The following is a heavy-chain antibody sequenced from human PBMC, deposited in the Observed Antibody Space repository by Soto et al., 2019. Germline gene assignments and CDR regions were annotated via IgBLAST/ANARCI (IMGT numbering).Heavy chain of an antibody. CDR3: ASLDKTILATPVYDAFDI. V-gene: IGHV3-30-3*01. Sequence: EGSLRLSCAASRFTFSSYAMHWVRQAPGKGLEWVAVISYDGSNKYYADSVKGRFTISRDNSKNTLYLQMNSLRAEDTAVYYCASLDKTILATPVYDAFDIWGQGTMVTVSS. CDR1: RFTFSSYA. D-gene: IGHD1-20*01. CDR2: ISYDGSNK. J-gene: IGHJ3*02.